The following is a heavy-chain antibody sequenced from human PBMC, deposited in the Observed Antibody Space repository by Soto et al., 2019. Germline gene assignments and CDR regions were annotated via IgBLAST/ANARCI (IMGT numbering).Heavy chain of an antibody. CDR3: AKQYNWNPDDP. CDR2: ITVSGDTT. D-gene: IGHD1-20*01. CDR1: GFTFSSYA. J-gene: IGHJ5*02. Sequence: GGSLRFSCAASGFTFSSYAMTWVRQAPGKGLEWVSSITVSGDTTYCADSVKGRFTISRDNSKNTLSLQMSSLRAEDTAVYFCAKQYNWNPDDPWGQGTLVTVSS. V-gene: IGHV3-23*01.